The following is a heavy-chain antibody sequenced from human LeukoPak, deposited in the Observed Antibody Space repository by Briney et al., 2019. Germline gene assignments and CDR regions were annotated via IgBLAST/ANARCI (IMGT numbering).Heavy chain of an antibody. CDR3: ASLWGVSGHDY. Sequence: SETLSLTCTVSGGSISSYYWSWIRQPPGKGLEWIGYIYYSGSTNYNPSLKSRVTISVDTSKNQFSQKLSSVTAADTAVYYCASLWGVSGHDYWGQGTLVTVSS. CDR2: IYYSGST. V-gene: IGHV4-59*01. CDR1: GGSISSYY. D-gene: IGHD3-16*01. J-gene: IGHJ4*02.